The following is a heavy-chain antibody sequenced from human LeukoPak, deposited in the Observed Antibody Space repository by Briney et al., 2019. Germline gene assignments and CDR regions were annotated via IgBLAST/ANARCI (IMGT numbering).Heavy chain of an antibody. J-gene: IGHJ5*02. CDR1: GGSISSYY. D-gene: IGHD6-19*01. Sequence: LETLSLTCTVSGGSISSYYWSWIRQPPGKGLEWIGYIYYSGSTNYNPSLKSRVTISVDTSKNQFSLKLSSVTAADTAVYFCARVDSSGRGFDPWGQGTLVTVSS. CDR2: IYYSGST. CDR3: ARVDSSGRGFDP. V-gene: IGHV4-59*01.